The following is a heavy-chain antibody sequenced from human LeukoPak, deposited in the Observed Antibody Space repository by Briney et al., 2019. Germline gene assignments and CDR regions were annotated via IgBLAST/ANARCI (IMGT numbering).Heavy chain of an antibody. Sequence: SETLSLTCAVSGYSISSDYWGWIRQPPGKGLEWIGNVYHSGSTYKNPPLKSRVSISLDTSNNQFSLKLTSVTAADTAIYYCARLSGAPVRHPTYHFDYWGQGTLVTVSS. CDR2: VYHSGST. V-gene: IGHV4-38-2*01. D-gene: IGHD1-26*01. CDR1: GYSISSDY. J-gene: IGHJ4*02. CDR3: ARLSGAPVRHPTYHFDY.